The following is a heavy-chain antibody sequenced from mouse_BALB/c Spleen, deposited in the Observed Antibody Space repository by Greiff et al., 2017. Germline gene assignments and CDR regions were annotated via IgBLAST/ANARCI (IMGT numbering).Heavy chain of an antibody. CDR2: IYPGDGDT. V-gene: IGHV1-80*01. CDR1: GYAFSSYW. CDR3: ARGPVVEAYAMDY. Sequence: VMLVESGAELVRPGSSVKISCKASGYAFSSYWMNWVKQRPGQGLEWIGQIYPGDGDTNYNGKFKGKATLTADKSSSTAYMQLSSLTSEDSAVYFCARGPVVEAYAMDYWGQGTSVTVSS. J-gene: IGHJ4*01. D-gene: IGHD1-1*01.